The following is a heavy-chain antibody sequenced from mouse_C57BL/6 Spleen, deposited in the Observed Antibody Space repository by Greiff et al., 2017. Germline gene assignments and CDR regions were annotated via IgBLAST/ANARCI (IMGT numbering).Heavy chain of an antibody. J-gene: IGHJ1*03. Sequence: EVQLQQSGPELVKPGASVKISCKASGYSFTDYNMNWVKQSNGKSLEWIGVINPNYGTTSYNKKFKGKATLTVDQSSSTAYMQLNSLTSADSAVYYGAWSLYYEYDGWYFDVWGTGTTVTVSS. D-gene: IGHD2-4*01. CDR3: AWSLYYEYDGWYFDV. V-gene: IGHV1-39*01. CDR2: INPNYGTT. CDR1: GYSFTDYN.